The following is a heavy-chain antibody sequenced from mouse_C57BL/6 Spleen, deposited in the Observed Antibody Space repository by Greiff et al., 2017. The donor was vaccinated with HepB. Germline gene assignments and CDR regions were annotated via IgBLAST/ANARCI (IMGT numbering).Heavy chain of an antibody. D-gene: IGHD1-1*01. CDR2: IDPSDSET. J-gene: IGHJ1*03. CDR1: GYTFTSYW. V-gene: IGHV1-52*01. CDR3: ARTTVVARYFDV. Sequence: QVQLQQPGAELVRPGSSVKLSCKASGYTFTSYWMHWVKQSPIQGLEWIGNIDPSDSETHYNQKFKDKATLTVDKSSSTAYMQLSSLTSEDSAVYYCARTTVVARYFDVWGTGTTVTVSS.